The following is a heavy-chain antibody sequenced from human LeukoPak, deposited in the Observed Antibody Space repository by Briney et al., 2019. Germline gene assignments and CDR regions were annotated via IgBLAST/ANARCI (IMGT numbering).Heavy chain of an antibody. Sequence: SETLSLTCTVSGRSISSSTYYWAWIRQPPGKGLEWIGSIYYSGSTYYNPSLKSRVTISVDTSKNQFSLKLSSVTAADTAVYYCASGESIVVLTAPYWPFDYWGQGTLVTVSS. CDR1: GRSISSSTYY. CDR3: ASGESIVVLTAPYWPFDY. J-gene: IGHJ4*02. V-gene: IGHV4-39*01. CDR2: IYYSGST. D-gene: IGHD2-21*02.